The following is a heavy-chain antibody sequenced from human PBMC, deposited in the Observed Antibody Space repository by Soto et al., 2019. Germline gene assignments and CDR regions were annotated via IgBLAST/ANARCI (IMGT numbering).Heavy chain of an antibody. CDR3: ASVPGP. CDR1: GESFSAYY. V-gene: IGHV4-34*01. CDR2: VTHSGST. Sequence: SETLSLTCAVYGESFSAYYWTWIRQPPGKGLEWIGEVTHSGSTNYNPSLKSRVTISVDRSKNQFSLKLRSVTAADTAVYYCASVPGPWGQGPLVTVSS. J-gene: IGHJ5*02.